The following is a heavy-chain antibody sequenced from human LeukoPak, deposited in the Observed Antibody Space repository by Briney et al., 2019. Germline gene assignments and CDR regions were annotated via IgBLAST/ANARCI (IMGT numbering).Heavy chain of an antibody. V-gene: IGHV3-23*01. CDR3: AKARASWYEPFDY. D-gene: IGHD6-13*01. Sequence: GGALRLSCAASGFTFSSYAMSWVRHAPGKGLERVSAISGSGGSTYYADSGKGRFTISRDNTQNTLYMQMNSLRAEDTAVYYCAKARASWYEPFDYWGQGALVTVSS. J-gene: IGHJ4*02. CDR2: ISGSGGST. CDR1: GFTFSSYA.